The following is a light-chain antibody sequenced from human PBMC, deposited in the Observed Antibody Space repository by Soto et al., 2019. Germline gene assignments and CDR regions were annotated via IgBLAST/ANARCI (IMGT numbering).Light chain of an antibody. J-gene: IGLJ2*01. V-gene: IGLV2-18*02. CDR1: SSDVGSYNR. CDR2: DVN. Sequence: QSVLTQPPSVSGSPGQSVTISCTGTSSDVGSYNRVSWYQQPPGTAPKLMIYDVNNRPSGVPDRFSGSKSGNTASLTISGLQAEDEADYYCSSYTSSSTLVFGGGTKLTVL. CDR3: SSYTSSSTLV.